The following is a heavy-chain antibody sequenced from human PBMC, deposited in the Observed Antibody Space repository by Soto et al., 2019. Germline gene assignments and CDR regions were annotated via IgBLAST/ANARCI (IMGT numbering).Heavy chain of an antibody. V-gene: IGHV1-18*01. CDR3: AREVGAWFDF. D-gene: IGHD1-26*01. CDR1: GYTFTSYG. Sequence: QVQLVQSGPEVKEPGASVKVSCKASGYTFTSYGITWVRQGPGQVLEWVGWISGYNGDTNYAQKVQGRISVTTDTTTSTAYLEVRSLRSDDTAVYYCAREVGAWFDFWGQGTLVTVSS. J-gene: IGHJ4*02. CDR2: ISGYNGDT.